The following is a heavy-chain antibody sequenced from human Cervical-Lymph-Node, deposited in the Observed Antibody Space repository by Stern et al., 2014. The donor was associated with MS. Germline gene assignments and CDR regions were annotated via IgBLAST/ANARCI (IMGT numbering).Heavy chain of an antibody. CDR1: GDSISTYY. V-gene: IGHV4-59*01. CDR2: MYYSGST. CDR3: ARADWYFDQ. D-gene: IGHD3-9*01. J-gene: IGHJ4*02. Sequence: QLQLQESGPGLVKPSETLSLTCTVSGDSISTYYYNWIRQPPGKGLECIGYMYYSGSTNYNPSLKSRVTISIDTSKNQFSLKLNSVTAADTAVYYCARADWYFDQWGQGILVTVSS.